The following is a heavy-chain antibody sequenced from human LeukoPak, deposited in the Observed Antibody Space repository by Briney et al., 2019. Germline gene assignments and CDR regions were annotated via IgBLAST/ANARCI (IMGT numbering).Heavy chain of an antibody. V-gene: IGHV4-4*02. CDR3: ATVLGSESIAARPDWFDP. D-gene: IGHD6-6*01. J-gene: IGHJ5*02. CDR1: GGSISSSNW. CDR2: IYHSGST. Sequence: SETLSLTCAVSGGSISSSNWWSWVRQPPGKGLKLIGEIYHSGSTNYNPSLKSRVTISVDKSKNQFSLKLSSVTAADTAVYYCATVLGSESIAARPDWFDPWGQGTLVTVSS.